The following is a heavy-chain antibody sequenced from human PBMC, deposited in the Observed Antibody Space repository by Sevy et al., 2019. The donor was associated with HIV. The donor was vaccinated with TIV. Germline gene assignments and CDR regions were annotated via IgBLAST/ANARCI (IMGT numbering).Heavy chain of an antibody. D-gene: IGHD3-22*01. CDR2: ISYDGGVK. Sequence: GSLRLSCAASGFTFSSYAMHWVRQAPDKGLEWVAVISYDGGVKYFADSVKGRVTISRDNSKNTLYLQLNSLRPEDTAVYYCARDLPSAVINPFYYYGLDVWGQGTTVTVSS. CDR1: GFTFSSYA. V-gene: IGHV3-30*04. J-gene: IGHJ6*02. CDR3: ARDLPSAVINPFYYYGLDV.